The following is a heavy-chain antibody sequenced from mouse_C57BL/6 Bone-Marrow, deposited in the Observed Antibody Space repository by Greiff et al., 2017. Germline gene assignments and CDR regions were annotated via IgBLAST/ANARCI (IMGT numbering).Heavy chain of an antibody. D-gene: IGHD2-1*01. V-gene: IGHV1-64*01. Sequence: QVQLQQPGAELVKPGASVKVSCKASGYTFTSYWMHWVKQRPGQGLEWIGMIHPNSGSTNYNEKFKSKATLTVDKSSSPAYMQLSSLTSEDSAVYYCARFGNLFAYWGQGTLVTVSA. CDR3: ARFGNLFAY. CDR1: GYTFTSYW. J-gene: IGHJ3*01. CDR2: IHPNSGST.